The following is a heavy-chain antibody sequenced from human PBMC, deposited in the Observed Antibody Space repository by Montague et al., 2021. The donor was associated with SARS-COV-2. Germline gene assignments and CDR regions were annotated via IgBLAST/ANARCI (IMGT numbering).Heavy chain of an antibody. CDR1: GRSMRSDRFY. Sequence: SETLFLTCNVSGRSMRSDRFYWVWIRQPPGRSLEWIGYVLYSGTTYYNPSLKSRVPISADTSKNEFFLEMTSVTAADTAVYYCAIKAGDYGDFGGFYYYNGVGVWGQGTTVTVSS. CDR2: VLYSGTT. J-gene: IGHJ6*02. CDR3: AIKAGDYGDFGGFYYYNGVGV. D-gene: IGHD4-17*01. V-gene: IGHV4-39*01.